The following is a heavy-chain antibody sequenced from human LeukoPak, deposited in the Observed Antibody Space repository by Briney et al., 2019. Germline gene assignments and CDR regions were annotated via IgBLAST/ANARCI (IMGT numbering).Heavy chain of an antibody. CDR2: IYYSGST. D-gene: IGHD3-9*01. J-gene: IGHJ5*02. Sequence: PSETLSLTCTVSGGSISSYYWSWIRQPPGKGLEWIGYIYYSGSTNYNPSLKSRVTISVDTSKNQFSLKLSSVTAADTAVYYCARERMSDWSSRNWFDPWGQGTLVTVSS. CDR3: ARERMSDWSSRNWFDP. V-gene: IGHV4-59*01. CDR1: GGSISSYY.